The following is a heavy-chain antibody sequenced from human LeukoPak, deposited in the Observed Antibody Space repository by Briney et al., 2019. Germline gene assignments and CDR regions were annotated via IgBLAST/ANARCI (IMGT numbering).Heavy chain of an antibody. D-gene: IGHD6-13*01. CDR2: INHCETT. CDR3: ERVLRGRQLVRGSFQY. CDR1: GGSFSGHY. J-gene: IGHJ1*01. Sequence: PSETLSLTCAVYGGSFSGHYCSWLRQPQPKGLEWMGEINHCETTNYNPSLKCRVPIPVDTSKNQISLKLSSAATAATAVYYFERVLRGRQLVRGSFQYWGRGTLVTVS. V-gene: IGHV4-34*01.